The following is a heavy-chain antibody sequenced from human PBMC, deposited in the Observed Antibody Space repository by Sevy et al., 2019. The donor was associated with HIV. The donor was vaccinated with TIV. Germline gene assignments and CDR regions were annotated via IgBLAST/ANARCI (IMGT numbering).Heavy chain of an antibody. V-gene: IGHV3-30*02. Sequence: GGSLRLSCAASGFTFSSYGMHWVRQAPGKGLEWVAFIRYDGSNKYYADSVKGRFTISRDNSKNTLYLQMKGLRAEDMAVYYCAEDQGLEMVTIFADGMDVWGQGTTVTVSS. J-gene: IGHJ6*02. CDR2: IRYDGSNK. D-gene: IGHD3-3*01. CDR1: GFTFSSYG. CDR3: AEDQGLEMVTIFADGMDV.